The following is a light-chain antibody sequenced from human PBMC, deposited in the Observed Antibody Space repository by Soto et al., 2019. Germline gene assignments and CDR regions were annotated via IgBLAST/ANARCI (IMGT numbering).Light chain of an antibody. CDR3: QQRSNWPAT. Sequence: EIGLTQSPATRSLSPGDRATLSCSASQNVFTYLAWYQQKPGQLPRLLIYDASKRASGIPDRFSGSGSGTDFTLTISSLEPEDFAVYYCQQRSNWPATFGQGTRLEIK. V-gene: IGKV3-11*01. J-gene: IGKJ5*01. CDR1: QNVFTY. CDR2: DAS.